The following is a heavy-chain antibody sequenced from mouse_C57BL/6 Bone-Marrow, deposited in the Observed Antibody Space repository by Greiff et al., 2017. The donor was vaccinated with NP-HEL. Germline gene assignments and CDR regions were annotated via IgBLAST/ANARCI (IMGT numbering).Heavy chain of an antibody. CDR2: IDPSDSYT. J-gene: IGHJ3*01. CDR3: ARGLLRSRFAY. D-gene: IGHD1-1*01. CDR1: GYTFTSYW. V-gene: IGHV1-59*01. Sequence: VQLQQPGAELVRPGTSVKLSCKASGYTFTSYWMHWVKQRPGQGLEWIGVIDPSDSYTNYNQKFKGKATLTVDTSSSTAYMQLSSLTSEDSAVYYCARGLLRSRFAYWGQGTLVTVSA.